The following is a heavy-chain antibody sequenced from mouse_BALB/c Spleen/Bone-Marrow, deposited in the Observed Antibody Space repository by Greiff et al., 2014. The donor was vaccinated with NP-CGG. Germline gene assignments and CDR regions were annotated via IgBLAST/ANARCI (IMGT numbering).Heavy chain of an antibody. D-gene: IGHD2-2*01. V-gene: IGHV14-4*02. CDR1: GFNIKDYY. Sequence: EVQLQQSGAELVRSGASVKLSCTASGFNIKDYYMHWVKQRPEQGLEWIGWIDPENGDTEYAPKSQGRATMTADTSSNTVYLQLRSLTSEDTAVYYCNWVMVTTSYWGQGTTLTVSS. CDR2: IDPENGDT. J-gene: IGHJ2*01. CDR3: NWVMVTTSY.